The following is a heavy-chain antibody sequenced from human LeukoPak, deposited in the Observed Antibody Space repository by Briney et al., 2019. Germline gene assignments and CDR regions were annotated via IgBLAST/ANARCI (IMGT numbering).Heavy chain of an antibody. J-gene: IGHJ4*02. V-gene: IGHV3-23*01. D-gene: IGHD2-15*01. CDR1: GFTFSSFG. CDR3: ARRDEGGPGRGADY. CDR2: ISGSGRST. Sequence: GGSLRLSCVASGFTFSSFGMSWVRQAPGKGLEWVSGISGSGRSTYYADSVKGRFTISRDNAKNSLYLQMNSLRPEDTAVYYCARRDEGGPGRGADYWGQGTLVTVSS.